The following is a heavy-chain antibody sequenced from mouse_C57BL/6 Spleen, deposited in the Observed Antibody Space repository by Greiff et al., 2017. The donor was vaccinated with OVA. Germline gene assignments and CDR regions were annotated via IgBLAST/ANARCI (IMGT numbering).Heavy chain of an antibody. V-gene: IGHV1-82*01. CDR3: ARSGAGYYYAMDY. Sequence: VQLQQSGPELVKPGASVKISCKASGYAFSSSWMNWVKQRPGKGLEWIGRIYPGDGDTNYNGKFKGKATLTADKSSSTAYMQLSSLTSEDSAVYFCARSGAGYYYAMDYWGQGTSVTVSS. CDR1: GYAFSSSW. J-gene: IGHJ4*01. D-gene: IGHD3-3*01. CDR2: IYPGDGDT.